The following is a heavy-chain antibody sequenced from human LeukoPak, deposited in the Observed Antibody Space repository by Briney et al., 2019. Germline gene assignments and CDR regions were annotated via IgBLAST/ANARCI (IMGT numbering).Heavy chain of an antibody. J-gene: IGHJ4*02. CDR3: AKDTAIQFLEPAF. CDR2: IWFDGSVK. Sequence: PGGSLRLSCAASGFTFNTHGMHWVRQAPGKGLEWVAAIWFDGSVKHYSDAVKGRFTISRDNSLNTLYLRMNSLRVEDTAMYYCAKDTAIQFLEPAFWGQGTLVTVSS. D-gene: IGHD3-3*01. V-gene: IGHV3-33*06. CDR1: GFTFNTHG.